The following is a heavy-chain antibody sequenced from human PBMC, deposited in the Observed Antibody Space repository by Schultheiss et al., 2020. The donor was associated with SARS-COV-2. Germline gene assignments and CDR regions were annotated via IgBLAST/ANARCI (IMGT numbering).Heavy chain of an antibody. CDR3: ARVLRAATDYYYYYMDV. D-gene: IGHD6-25*01. CDR2: IYYSGST. Sequence: SQTLSLTCAVSGYSISSGYYWGWIRQPPGKGLEWIGSIYYSGSTNYNPSLKSRVTISVDTSKNQFSLKLSSVTAADTAVYYCARVLRAATDYYYYYMDVWGKGTTVTVSS. J-gene: IGHJ6*03. CDR1: GYSISSGYY. V-gene: IGHV4-38-2*01.